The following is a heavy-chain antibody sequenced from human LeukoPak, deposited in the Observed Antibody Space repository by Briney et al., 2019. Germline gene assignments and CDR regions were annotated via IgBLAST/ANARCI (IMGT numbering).Heavy chain of an antibody. Sequence: SETLSLTCAVSGGSISDNYWSWIRQPAGKGLEWIGRIYTSGSTKYNPSLKTRLAMSVDTSKNQFSLKLSSVTAADTAVYYCGGATGNYYAMDVWGQGNTVTVSS. V-gene: IGHV4-4*07. CDR1: GGSISDNY. D-gene: IGHD5-12*01. J-gene: IGHJ6*02. CDR3: GGATGNYYAMDV. CDR2: IYTSGST.